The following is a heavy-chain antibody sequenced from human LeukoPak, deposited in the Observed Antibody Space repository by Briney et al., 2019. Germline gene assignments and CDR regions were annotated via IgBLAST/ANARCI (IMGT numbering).Heavy chain of an antibody. CDR1: GFTFSSYS. J-gene: IGHJ4*02. V-gene: IGHV3-48*04. Sequence: GGSLRLSCAASGFTFSSYSMNWVRQAPGKGLEWVSYISSSSSTIYYADSVKGRFTISRDNAKNSLYLQMNSLRAEDTAVYYCARGSYSNYGHYWGQGTLVTVSS. D-gene: IGHD4-11*01. CDR2: ISSSSSTI. CDR3: ARGSYSNYGHY.